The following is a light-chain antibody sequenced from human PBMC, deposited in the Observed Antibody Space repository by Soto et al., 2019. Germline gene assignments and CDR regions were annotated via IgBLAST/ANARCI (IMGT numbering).Light chain of an antibody. Sequence: DIVMTQSPDSLAVSLGERATINCKSSQSLVYSANNKNYLAWYQQKPGQPPKLLIYWASVRESGAPDRFSGSGYGTDFTLTISSLQAEDVAVYYCQQHVATLWTCGVGTKVEVK. J-gene: IGKJ1*01. V-gene: IGKV4-1*01. CDR1: QSLVYSANNKNY. CDR3: QQHVATLWT. CDR2: WAS.